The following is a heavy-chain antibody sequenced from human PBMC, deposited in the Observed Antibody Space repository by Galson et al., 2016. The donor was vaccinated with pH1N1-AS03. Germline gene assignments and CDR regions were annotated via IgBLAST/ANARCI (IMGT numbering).Heavy chain of an antibody. V-gene: IGHV3-15*01. Sequence: WMTWVRQAPGKGLEWIGRIKSETDGGTTDYAAPVKGRFTISRDDSINTLYLQMNSLQTDDTGAYFCTTDGPGGYITWGQGTLVTVSS. CDR3: TTDGPGGYIT. CDR1: W. D-gene: IGHD5-12*01. CDR2: IKSETDGGTT. J-gene: IGHJ3*01.